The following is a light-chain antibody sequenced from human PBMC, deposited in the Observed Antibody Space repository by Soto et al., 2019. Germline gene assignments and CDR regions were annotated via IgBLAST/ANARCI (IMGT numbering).Light chain of an antibody. V-gene: IGLV2-11*01. J-gene: IGLJ2*01. CDR3: CSYAGSYTVI. CDR2: DVN. CDR1: SSDVGNYIY. Sequence: QSVLTQPRSVSGSPGQSVTISCTGTSSDVGNYIYVSWYQQYPGKAPKLMMYDVNKRPSGVPDRFSGSKSGNTASLTVSGLQAEDEADYYCCSYAGSYTVIFGGGTQLTVL.